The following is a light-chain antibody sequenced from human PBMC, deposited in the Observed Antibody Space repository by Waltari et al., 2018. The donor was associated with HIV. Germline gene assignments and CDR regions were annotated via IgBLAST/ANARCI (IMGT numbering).Light chain of an antibody. V-gene: IGLV4-69*01. Sequence: QLVLTQSPSASASLRASVKLTCTLSSGHTPYAIAWHQQQPEKGPRFLMKVNSDGSHTRGDGIPVRFSGSSSGAQRYLTISSLQSADEADYYCQTWGTGIVVFGGGTKLTVL. J-gene: IGLJ2*01. CDR3: QTWGTGIVV. CDR2: VNSDGSH. CDR1: SGHTPYA.